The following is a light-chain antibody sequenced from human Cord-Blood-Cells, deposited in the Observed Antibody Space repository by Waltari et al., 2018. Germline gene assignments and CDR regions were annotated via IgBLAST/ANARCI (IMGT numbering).Light chain of an antibody. CDR1: SSDVGGYNY. CDR2: DVS. Sequence: QSALTQPASVSGSPRQSITISCTGTSSDVGGYNYVSWHQQHPGKAPKLMIYDVSKRPSGVSNRFSGSKSGNTASLTISGLQAEDEADYYCSSYTSSSTWVFGGGTKLTVL. CDR3: SSYTSSSTWV. V-gene: IGLV2-14*01. J-gene: IGLJ3*02.